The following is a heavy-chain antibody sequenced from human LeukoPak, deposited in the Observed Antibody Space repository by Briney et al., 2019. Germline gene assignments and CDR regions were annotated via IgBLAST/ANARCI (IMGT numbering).Heavy chain of an antibody. CDR3: ARLAADLAYCGGDCYPNFDY. J-gene: IGHJ4*02. CDR2: INHSGST. D-gene: IGHD2-21*02. CDR1: GGSFSGYH. V-gene: IGHV4-34*01. Sequence: SETLSLTCAVYGGSFSGYHWSWIRQPPGKGLEWIGEINHSGSTNYNPSLKSRVTISVDTSKNQFSLKLSSVTAADTAVYYCARLAADLAYCGGDCYPNFDYWGQGTLVTVSS.